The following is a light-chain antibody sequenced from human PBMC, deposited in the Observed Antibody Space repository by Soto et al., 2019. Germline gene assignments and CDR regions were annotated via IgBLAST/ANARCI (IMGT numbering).Light chain of an antibody. CDR3: SSYTCSSTLD. V-gene: IGLV2-14*01. CDR2: DVS. Sequence: QSVLTQPASVSGSPGQSITISCTGTSSDVGGYNYVSWYQQHPGKAPKLMIYDVSNRPSGVSNRFSGSKSGNTASLTISGLQAEDEADYYCSSYTCSSTLDFGGGTKLTVL. J-gene: IGLJ2*01. CDR1: SSDVGGYNY.